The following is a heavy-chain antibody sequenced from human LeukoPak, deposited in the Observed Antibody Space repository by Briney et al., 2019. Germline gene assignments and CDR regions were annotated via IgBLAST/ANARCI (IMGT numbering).Heavy chain of an antibody. V-gene: IGHV3-33*01. J-gene: IGHJ4*02. Sequence: PGRSLRLSCAASGFTFSSYGMHWVRQAPGKGLEGVAVIWYDGSNKYYADSVKGRFTISRDNSKNALYLQMNSLRAEDTAVYYCARDGDRETPYYFDYWGQGTLVTVSS. CDR3: ARDGDRETPYYFDY. CDR2: IWYDGSNK. D-gene: IGHD7-27*01. CDR1: GFTFSSYG.